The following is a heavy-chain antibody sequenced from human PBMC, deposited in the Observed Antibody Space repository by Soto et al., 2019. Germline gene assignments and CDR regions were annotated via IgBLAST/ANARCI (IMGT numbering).Heavy chain of an antibody. CDR2: ISAGGST. CDR3: ANVPIWCSSTSCYTEGFDY. D-gene: IGHD2-2*02. CDR1: GFTFSDYA. J-gene: IGHJ4*02. Sequence: GGSLRLSCTASGFTFSDYAMSWVRQPPGKGLEWVSVISAGGSTYYADSVKGRFTVSRANSKNTLYLQMNSLRAEDTAVYYCANVPIWCSSTSCYTEGFDYWGQGTLVTVSS. V-gene: IGHV3-23*01.